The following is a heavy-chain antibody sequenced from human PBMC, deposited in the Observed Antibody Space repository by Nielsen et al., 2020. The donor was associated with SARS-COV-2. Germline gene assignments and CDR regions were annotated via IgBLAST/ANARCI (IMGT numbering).Heavy chain of an antibody. CDR2: IGTSGGNS. V-gene: IGHV3-23*01. CDR3: TTRTFYLDY. D-gene: IGHD1-1*01. CDR1: GVTYINYG. Sequence: YCDASGVTYINYGMSWVRQAPGKGLEWVSSIGTSGGNSYYSDSVKGRFTISRDISKNTLFLQMNSLRAEDTALYYCTTRTFYLDYWGQGTLVTVAS. J-gene: IGHJ4*02.